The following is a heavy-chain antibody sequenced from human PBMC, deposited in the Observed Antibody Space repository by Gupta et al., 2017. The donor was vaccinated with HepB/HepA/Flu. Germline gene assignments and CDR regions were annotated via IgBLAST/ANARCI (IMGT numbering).Heavy chain of an antibody. V-gene: IGHV3-53*04. Sequence: EVQLVESGGGLVQPGRFLRLSRAASGFTVSSNYMSWVRLAPGKGLEWVSVIYSSGSTYYADSVKGRFTISRHNSKNTLYLQMNSLRIEDTAVYYCARGGGHPAPYDFWSGYYLDYWGQGTLVTVSS. J-gene: IGHJ4*02. CDR3: ARGGGHPAPYDFWSGYYLDY. D-gene: IGHD3-3*01. CDR2: IYSSGST. CDR1: GFTVSSNY.